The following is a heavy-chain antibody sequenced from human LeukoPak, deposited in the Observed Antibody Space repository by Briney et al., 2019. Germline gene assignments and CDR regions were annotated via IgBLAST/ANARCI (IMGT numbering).Heavy chain of an antibody. CDR2: ISSSGGTM. J-gene: IGHJ4*02. D-gene: IGHD2-15*01. Sequence: PGGSLRLSCVASGFTFSSYEMNWVRQAPGKGLEWVSYISSSGGTMYCADSVKGRFTISRDNAKNSLYLQMNSLRAEDTAVYYCARDLYCSGGSCYPLGTFDYWGQGTLVTVSS. CDR1: GFTFSSYE. V-gene: IGHV3-48*03. CDR3: ARDLYCSGGSCYPLGTFDY.